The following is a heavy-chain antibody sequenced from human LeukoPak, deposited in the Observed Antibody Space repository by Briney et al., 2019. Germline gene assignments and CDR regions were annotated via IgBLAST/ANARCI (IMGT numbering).Heavy chain of an antibody. CDR3: ARSDLEGYFDY. J-gene: IGHJ4*02. V-gene: IGHV1-2*04. Sequence: ASVKVSCKASGYTFTGYYMHWVRQAPGQGLEWMGWINPNSGGTNYAQKFQGWVTMTRDTSISTAYMELSRLRSDNTAVYYCARSDLEGYFDYWGQGTLVTVSS. CDR1: GYTFTGYY. D-gene: IGHD5-24*01. CDR2: INPNSGGT.